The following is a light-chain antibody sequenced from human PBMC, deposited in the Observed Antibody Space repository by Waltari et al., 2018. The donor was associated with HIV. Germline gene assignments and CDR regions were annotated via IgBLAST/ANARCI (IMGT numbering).Light chain of an antibody. J-gene: IGLJ1*01. CDR1: GIDIYKD. CDR2: EVT. CDR3: CSYAGRSIYV. V-gene: IGLV2-23*02. Sequence: QSALAQPASVSGSPGQTVSISCTGVGIDIYKDVSWYHHRPVQTPKVIIYEVTNRPSGTSDRFSGSKSGNTASLTISGLQAEDEADYYCCSYAGRSIYVFGTGTTVTVL.